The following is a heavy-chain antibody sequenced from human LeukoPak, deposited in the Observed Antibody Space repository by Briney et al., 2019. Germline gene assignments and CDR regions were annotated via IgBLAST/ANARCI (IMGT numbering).Heavy chain of an antibody. CDR3: AREFQGATGTWLTATTVTTYFDY. D-gene: IGHD4-17*01. Sequence: ASVKVSCKASGYTFTGYYMHWVRQAPGQGLEWMGWINPNSGGTSYAQKFQGRVTMTRDTSISTAYMELSRLRSDDTAVYYCAREFQGATGTWLTATTVTTYFDYWGQGTLVTVSS. V-gene: IGHV1-2*02. J-gene: IGHJ4*02. CDR2: INPNSGGT. CDR1: GYTFTGYY.